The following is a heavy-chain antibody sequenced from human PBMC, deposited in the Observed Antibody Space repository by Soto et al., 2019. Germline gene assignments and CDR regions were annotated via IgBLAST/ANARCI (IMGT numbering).Heavy chain of an antibody. CDR1: GGSISSYY. CDR3: AREEPEGGLDY. Sequence: KASETLSLTCTVSGGSISSYYWSWIRQPPGKGLEWIGYIYYSGSTNYNPSLKSRVTISVDTSKNQFSLKLSSVTAADTAVYYCAREEPEGGLDYWGPGTLVTVSS. D-gene: IGHD1-26*01. CDR2: IYYSGST. V-gene: IGHV4-59*01. J-gene: IGHJ4*02.